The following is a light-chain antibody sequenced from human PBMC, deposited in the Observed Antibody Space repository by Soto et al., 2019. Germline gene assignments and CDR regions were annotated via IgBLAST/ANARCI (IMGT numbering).Light chain of an antibody. CDR2: GAF. CDR1: QSVSYN. J-gene: IGKJ4*01. Sequence: EIVMTQSPATLSVSPGETATLSCRASQSVSYNLAWYQQKPGQGPRLLIYGAFTRATGIPARFSGSGSGTEFTLTLSSLQSQDFAVYYCQQYKNWPPLTVGGGTKVEIK. V-gene: IGKV3-15*01. CDR3: QQYKNWPPLT.